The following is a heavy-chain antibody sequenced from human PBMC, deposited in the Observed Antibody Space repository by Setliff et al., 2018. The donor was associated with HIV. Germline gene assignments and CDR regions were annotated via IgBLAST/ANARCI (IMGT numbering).Heavy chain of an antibody. CDR1: GYFISSGYY. CDR3: ASPLTTSYNFWGDAFAL. Sequence: KTSETLSLTCTVSGYFISSGYYWGWIRQPRGKGLEWIGNIYRSGSTYYNPSLKSRVTISVDKSKNQFSLKLSSVTAADTAVYYCASPLTTSYNFWGDAFALWGQGTMVTVSS. V-gene: IGHV4-38-2*02. J-gene: IGHJ3*01. D-gene: IGHD3-3*01. CDR2: IYRSGST.